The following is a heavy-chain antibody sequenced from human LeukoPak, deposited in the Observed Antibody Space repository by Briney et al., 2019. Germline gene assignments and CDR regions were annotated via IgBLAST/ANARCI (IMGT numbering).Heavy chain of an antibody. Sequence: GSSVKVSCKASGGTFSSYTISWVRQAPGQGLEWMGRIIPILGIANYAQKFQGRVTITADKSTSTAYMELSSLRSEDTAVYYCARGSITIFGVVIHAFDIWGQGTMVTVSS. V-gene: IGHV1-69*02. CDR1: GGTFSSYT. J-gene: IGHJ3*02. CDR3: ARGSITIFGVVIHAFDI. CDR2: IIPILGIA. D-gene: IGHD3-3*01.